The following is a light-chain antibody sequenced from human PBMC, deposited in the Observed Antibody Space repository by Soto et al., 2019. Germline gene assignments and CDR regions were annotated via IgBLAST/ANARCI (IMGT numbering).Light chain of an antibody. J-gene: IGKJ5*01. CDR1: QSISTY. V-gene: IGKV1-39*01. CDR2: TAS. Sequence: IQMTQSPSSLSASVGDRVSITCRASQSISTYLNWFQQKPGEAPNLLMYTASTLQSGVSPRFSGSGSGTDFTLTISSLQPEDSATYYCQQSYDHPLTFGQGTRLEIK. CDR3: QQSYDHPLT.